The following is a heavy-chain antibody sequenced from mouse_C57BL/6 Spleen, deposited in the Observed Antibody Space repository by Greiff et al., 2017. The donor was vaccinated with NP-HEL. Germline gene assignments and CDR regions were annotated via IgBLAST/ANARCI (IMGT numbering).Heavy chain of an antibody. CDR1: GFSLTSYG. J-gene: IGHJ3*01. CDR2: IWGVGST. V-gene: IGHV2-6*01. D-gene: IGHD1-1*01. CDR3: ASGYYGSSYPFAY. Sequence: VQRVESGPGLVAPSQSLSITCTVSGFSLTSYGVDWVRQSPGKGLEWLGVIWGVGSTNYNSALKSRLSISKDNSKSQVFLKMNSLQTDDTAMYYCASGYYGSSYPFAYWGQGTLVTVSA.